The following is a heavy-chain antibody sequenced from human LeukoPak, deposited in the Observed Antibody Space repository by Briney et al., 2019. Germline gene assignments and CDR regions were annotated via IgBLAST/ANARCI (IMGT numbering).Heavy chain of an antibody. J-gene: IGHJ4*02. D-gene: IGHD3-16*01. CDR2: ITGSDTNI. V-gene: IGHV3-23*01. CDR3: ARRGPNWGFFDY. CDR1: AFTFSSYV. Sequence: GGSLRLSCAASAFTFSSYVMNWVRQAPEKGLEWVSSITGSDTNIFYADSVRGRFTISRDNSKNIVFLQMDSLRAEDTAIYYCARRGPNWGFFDYWGQRSLVTVSS.